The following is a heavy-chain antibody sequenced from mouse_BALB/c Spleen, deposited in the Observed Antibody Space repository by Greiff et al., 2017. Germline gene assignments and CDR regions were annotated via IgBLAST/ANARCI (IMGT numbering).Heavy chain of an antibody. CDR3: ARAGVDY. CDR2: ISSGSSTI. V-gene: IGHV5-17*02. D-gene: IGHD4-1*01. Sequence: EVKLMESGGGLVQPGGSRKLSCAASGFTFSSFGMHWVRQAPEKGLEWVAYISSGSSTIYYADTVKGRFTISRDNPKNTLFLQMTRLRSEDTAMYYCARAGVDYWGQGTTLTVSS. J-gene: IGHJ2*01. CDR1: GFTFSSFG.